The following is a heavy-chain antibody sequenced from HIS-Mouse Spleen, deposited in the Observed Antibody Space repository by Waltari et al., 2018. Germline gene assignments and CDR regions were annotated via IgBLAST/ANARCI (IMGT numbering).Heavy chain of an antibody. V-gene: IGHV4-38-2*02. CDR1: GYSISSGYY. J-gene: IGHJ5*02. CDR2: IYHGGRT. Sequence: QVQLQESGPGLVKPSETLSLTCTVSGYSISSGYYWGWIRQPPGKGLEWIGSIYHGGRTYYNPSLKSRVTISADTSKNQFSLKLSSVTAADTAVYYCARVKTWGQGTLVTVSS. CDR3: ARVKT.